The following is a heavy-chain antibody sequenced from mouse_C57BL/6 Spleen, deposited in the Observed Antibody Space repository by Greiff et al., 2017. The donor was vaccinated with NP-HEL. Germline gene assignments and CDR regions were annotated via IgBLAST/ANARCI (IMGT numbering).Heavy chain of an antibody. CDR1: GYTFTSYW. Sequence: LQQPGAELVKPGASVKLSCKASGYTFTSYWMHWVKQRPGQGLEWIGMIHPNSGSTNYNEKFKSKATLTVDKSSSTAYMQLSSLTSEDSAVYYCARSGDYYSNYGWYFDVWGTGTTVTVSS. J-gene: IGHJ1*03. CDR3: ARSGDYYSNYGWYFDV. V-gene: IGHV1-64*01. CDR2: IHPNSGST. D-gene: IGHD2-5*01.